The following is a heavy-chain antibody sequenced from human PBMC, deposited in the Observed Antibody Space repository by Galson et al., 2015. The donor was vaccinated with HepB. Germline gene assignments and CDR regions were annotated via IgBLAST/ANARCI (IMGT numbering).Heavy chain of an antibody. V-gene: IGHV3-15*01. CDR3: TTVRPLEWLLSLDY. CDR2: IKSKTDGGTT. CDR1: GFTFSNAW. Sequence: SLRLSCAASGFTFSNAWMSWVRQAPGKGLEWVGRIKSKTDGGTTDYAAPVKGRFTISRDDSKNTLYLQMNSLKTEDTAVYYCTTVRPLEWLLSLDYWGQGTLVTVSS. J-gene: IGHJ4*02. D-gene: IGHD3-3*01.